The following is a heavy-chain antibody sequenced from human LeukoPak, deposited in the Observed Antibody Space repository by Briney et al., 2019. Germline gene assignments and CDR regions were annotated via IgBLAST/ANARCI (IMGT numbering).Heavy chain of an antibody. CDR1: GFTFSSYG. Sequence: GRSLRLSCAASGFTFSSYGMHWVRQAPGKGLKWVAVIWYDGSNEYYADSVKGRFTISRDNSKNTLYLQMNSLRAEDTAVYYCARGGSITMVRGVIAYWGQGTLVTVSS. D-gene: IGHD3-10*01. CDR2: IWYDGSNE. V-gene: IGHV3-33*01. CDR3: ARGGSITMVRGVIAY. J-gene: IGHJ4*02.